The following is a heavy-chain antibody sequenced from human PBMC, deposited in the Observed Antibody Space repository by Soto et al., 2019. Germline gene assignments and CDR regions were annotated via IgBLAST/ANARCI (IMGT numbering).Heavy chain of an antibody. CDR1: GGAFRRYF. CDR3: ARDDPFDP. V-gene: IGHV4-59*01. CDR2: IHSSGRS. J-gene: IGHJ5*02. Sequence: QVRLRESGPQVVKPSATLSLNCNVSGGAFRRYFWSWIRQSPGKGLEWIGNIHSSGRSNYNPSFTSRVSMSIDPSKNQFSVRLTSVTPADTAVYYCARDDPFDPWGQGILVTVSS.